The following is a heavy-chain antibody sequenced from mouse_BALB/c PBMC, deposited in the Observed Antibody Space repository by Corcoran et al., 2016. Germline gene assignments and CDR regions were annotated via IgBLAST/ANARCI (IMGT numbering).Heavy chain of an antibody. CDR1: GYSFTDYI. CDR3: ATGYYFDY. Sequence: EIQLQQTGPELVKPGASVKISCKASGYSFTDYIMLWVKQSHGKSLEWIGNINPYYGSTSYNLKFKGKATLTVDKSSSTAYMQLNSLTSEDSAVYYCATGYYFDYWGRGTTLTVSS. V-gene: IGHV1-39*01. CDR2: INPYYGST. D-gene: IGHD4-1*01. J-gene: IGHJ2*01.